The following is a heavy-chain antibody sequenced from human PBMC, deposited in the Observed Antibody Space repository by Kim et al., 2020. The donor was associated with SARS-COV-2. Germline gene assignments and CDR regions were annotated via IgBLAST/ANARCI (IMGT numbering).Heavy chain of an antibody. CDR2: T. J-gene: IGHJ6*02. V-gene: IGHV5-10-1*01. CDR3: ARPDIGGGMDV. Sequence: TNSSTSFQGHVTISADKSISTAYLQWSSLKDSDTAMYYCARPDIGGGMDVWGQGTTVTVSS.